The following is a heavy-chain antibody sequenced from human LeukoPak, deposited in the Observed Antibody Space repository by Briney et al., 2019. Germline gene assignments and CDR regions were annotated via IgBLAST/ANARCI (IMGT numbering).Heavy chain of an antibody. CDR3: ARDYTTEEGDY. V-gene: IGHV1-18*01. D-gene: IGHD4-17*01. CDR1: GYTFTSYG. CDR2: ISAYNGNT. J-gene: IGHJ4*02. Sequence: ASVKVSCKASGYTFTSYGISWVRQAPGQGLEWMGWISAYNGNTNYAQKLQGRVTMTADTSTSTVYMELRSLRSDDTAVYYCARDYTTEEGDYWGQGTLVTVSS.